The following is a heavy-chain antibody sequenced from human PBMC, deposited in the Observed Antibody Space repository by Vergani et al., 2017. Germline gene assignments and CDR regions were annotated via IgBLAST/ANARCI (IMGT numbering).Heavy chain of an antibody. J-gene: IGHJ4*02. D-gene: IGHD5-24*01. Sequence: VQLVESGGGVVQPGRSLRLSCAASGFTFSSYAMHWVRQAPGKGLEWVAVISYDGSNKYYADSVKGRFTISRDNSKNTLYLQMNSLRAEDTAVYYCAREWMATPFDYWGQGTLVTVSS. V-gene: IGHV3-30-3*01. CDR3: AREWMATPFDY. CDR1: GFTFSSYA. CDR2: ISYDGSNK.